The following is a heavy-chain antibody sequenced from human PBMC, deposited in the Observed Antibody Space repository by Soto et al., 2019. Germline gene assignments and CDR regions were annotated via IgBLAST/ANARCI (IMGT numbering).Heavy chain of an antibody. Sequence: SVKVSCKASGFPFSDSAVPWVRQARGQRLAWLGWIVVGSGNTNYAQKRQDRVTSSRVMSTSTAYRDLGSLRSEDTAVYYCAAVPYQCRGADWYSIDHPGVVYTGMDGWGQGTSVTVSS. J-gene: IGHJ6*02. D-gene: IGHD2-15*01. CDR1: GFPFSDSA. CDR3: AAVPYQCRGADWYSIDHPGVVYTGMDG. V-gene: IGHV1-58*01. CDR2: IVVGSGNT.